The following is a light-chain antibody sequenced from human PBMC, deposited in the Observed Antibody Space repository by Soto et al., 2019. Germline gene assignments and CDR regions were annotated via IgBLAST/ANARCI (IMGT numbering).Light chain of an antibody. CDR1: QSISSS. V-gene: IGKV1-5*03. Sequence: DIQMPQSPATLSASVGDRVTITCRASQSISSSLAWYQQKPGKVPKLLIYKASTLQSGVPSRFSGSGSGTEFTLAISSLQPDDSATYYCRQYNDNWTFGQGNKVEIK. J-gene: IGKJ1*01. CDR3: RQYNDNWT. CDR2: KAS.